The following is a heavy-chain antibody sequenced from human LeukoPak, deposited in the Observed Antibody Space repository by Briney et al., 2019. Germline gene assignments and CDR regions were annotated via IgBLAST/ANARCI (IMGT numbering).Heavy chain of an antibody. CDR1: GFTFSNYW. CDR3: AREAGGTYLDY. J-gene: IGHJ4*02. CDR2: MNIDGSEK. D-gene: IGHD3-16*01. Sequence: GGSLRLSCAASGFTFSNYWMGWVRQAPGKRPEWVANMNIDGSEKYYADSVKGRFSISRDNARNSVYLQMASLRVEDTAVYYCAREAGGTYLDYWGQGTLVTVSS. V-gene: IGHV3-7*01.